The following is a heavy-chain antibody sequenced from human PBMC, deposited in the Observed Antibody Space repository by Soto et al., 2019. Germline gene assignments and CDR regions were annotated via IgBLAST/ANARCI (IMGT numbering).Heavy chain of an antibody. V-gene: IGHV1-46*01. CDR1: GYTFTSYY. CDR3: ARDSTTYSNPTQLGDY. J-gene: IGHJ4*02. CDR2: INPSGGST. Sequence: QVQLVQSGAEVKKPGASVKVSCKASGYTFTSYYMHWVRQAPGQGLEWMGIINPSGGSTSYAQKFQGRVTMTRDTSTSTVYMELSSLRSEDTAVYYCARDSTTYSNPTQLGDYWGQGTLVTVSS. D-gene: IGHD4-4*01.